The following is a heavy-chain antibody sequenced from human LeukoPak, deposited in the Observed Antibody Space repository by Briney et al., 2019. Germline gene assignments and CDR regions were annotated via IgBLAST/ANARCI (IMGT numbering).Heavy chain of an antibody. V-gene: IGHV1-2*02. CDR1: GYTFTSYG. D-gene: IGHD3-16*01. CDR3: ARGEIDY. Sequence: ASVKVSCKASGYTFTSYGISWVRQAPGQGLEWMGWISAYSGGTNYAQKFQGRVTMTRDTSISTAYMELSRLRSDDTAVYYCARGEIDYWGQGTLVTVSS. CDR2: ISAYSGGT. J-gene: IGHJ4*02.